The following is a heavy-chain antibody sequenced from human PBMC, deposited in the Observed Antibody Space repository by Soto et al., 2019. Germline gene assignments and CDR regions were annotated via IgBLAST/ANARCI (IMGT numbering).Heavy chain of an antibody. D-gene: IGHD3-10*01. CDR3: ARDRPYYYGSGRNGMDV. V-gene: IGHV4-59*01. CDR2: IYYSGST. J-gene: IGHJ6*02. CDR1: GGSISRYY. Sequence: SETLSLTCTVSGGSISRYYWSWLRQPPGKGLEWIGYIYYSGSTNYNPSLKSRVTISVDTSKNQFSLKLSSVTAADTAVYYCARDRPYYYGSGRNGMDVWGQGTTVTVSS.